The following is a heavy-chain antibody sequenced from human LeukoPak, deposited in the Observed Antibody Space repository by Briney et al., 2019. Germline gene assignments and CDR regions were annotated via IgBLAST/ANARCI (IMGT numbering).Heavy chain of an antibody. D-gene: IGHD3-10*01. CDR2: ISGSGGTT. CDR1: GFTFSTYA. V-gene: IGHV3-23*01. J-gene: IGHJ6*03. Sequence: QPGGSLRLSCAASGFTFSTYAMSWVRQAPGKGLEWVSAISGSGGTTYYADSVKGRFTISRDNSKNTLYLQMNSLRAEDTAVYYCANTGSPYYYYYMDVWGKGTTVTVSS. CDR3: ANTGSPYYYYYMDV.